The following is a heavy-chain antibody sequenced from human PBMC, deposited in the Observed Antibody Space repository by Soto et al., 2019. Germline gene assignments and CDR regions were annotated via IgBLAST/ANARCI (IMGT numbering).Heavy chain of an antibody. CDR3: AREGGGYDLAFDY. Sequence: EVQLVESGGGLVKPGGSLRLSCAASGFTFSSYSMNWVRQSPGTGLEWVSSISSSSSYIYYADSVKGRFTISRDNAKNSLYLQMNSLRAEDTAVYSCAREGGGYDLAFDYWGQGTRVTVSS. D-gene: IGHD5-12*01. CDR2: ISSSSSYI. V-gene: IGHV3-21*01. CDR1: GFTFSSYS. J-gene: IGHJ4*02.